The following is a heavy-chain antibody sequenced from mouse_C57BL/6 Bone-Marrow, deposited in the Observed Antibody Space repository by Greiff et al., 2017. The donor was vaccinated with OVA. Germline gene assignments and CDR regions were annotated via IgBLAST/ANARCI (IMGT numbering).Heavy chain of an antibody. D-gene: IGHD1-2*01. V-gene: IGHV1-42*01. Sequence: EVQLQQSGPELVKPGASVKISCKASGYSFTGYYMNWVKQSPEKSLEWIGEINPSTGGTTYNQKFKAKATLTVDKSSSTAYMQLKSLTSEDSAVYYCARGPRLRLDYWGQGTTLTVSS. CDR1: GYSFTGYY. CDR2: INPSTGGT. CDR3: ARGPRLRLDY. J-gene: IGHJ2*01.